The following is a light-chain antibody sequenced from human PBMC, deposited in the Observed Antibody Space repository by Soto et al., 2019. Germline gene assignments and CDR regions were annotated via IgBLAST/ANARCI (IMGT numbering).Light chain of an antibody. CDR1: QGIGNY. CDR3: LQYNDYPFT. J-gene: IGKJ5*01. V-gene: IGKV1-17*01. CDR2: AIS. Sequence: DIQMTQSPSSLSASVGDRVTITFLASQGIGNYLGWYQQKPGKGPKRLVYAISSLHSGVPSRFSGSGSGTEFTLTISSLQPEDFATYYCLQYNDYPFTFGQGTRLEIK.